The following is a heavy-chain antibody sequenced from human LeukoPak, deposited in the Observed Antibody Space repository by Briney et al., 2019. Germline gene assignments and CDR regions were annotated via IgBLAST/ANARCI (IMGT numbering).Heavy chain of an antibody. J-gene: IGHJ3*02. CDR3: ARDRVVGLGIDNAFDI. CDR1: GGTFSSYA. D-gene: IGHD2-15*01. V-gene: IGHV1-69*13. Sequence: SGKVSCKASGGTFSSYAISWVRQAPGQGLEWMGGIILIFDTANYAQKFQGRVTITADESTSTAYMELSSLRSEDTAVYYCARDRVVGLGIDNAFDIWGHGTMVTVSS. CDR2: IILIFDTA.